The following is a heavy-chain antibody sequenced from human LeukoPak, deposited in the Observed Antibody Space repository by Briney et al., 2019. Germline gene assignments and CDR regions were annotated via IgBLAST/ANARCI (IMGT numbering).Heavy chain of an antibody. Sequence: TGGSLRLSCAASGFTFSSCSMHWVRQAPGKGLEYVSAITSNGGRTYYANSVKGRFTISRDNSKNTLYLQMGSLRAEDMAVYYCARWGGRYPFDYWGQGTLVTVSS. CDR2: ITSNGGRT. V-gene: IGHV3-64*01. D-gene: IGHD3-16*02. J-gene: IGHJ4*02. CDR1: GFTFSSCS. CDR3: ARWGGRYPFDY.